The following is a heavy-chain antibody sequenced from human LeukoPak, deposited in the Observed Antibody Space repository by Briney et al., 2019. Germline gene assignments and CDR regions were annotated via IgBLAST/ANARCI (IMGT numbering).Heavy chain of an antibody. V-gene: IGHV4-4*07. J-gene: IGHJ3*02. CDR3: ARGYYYDSSGYLDAFDI. D-gene: IGHD3-22*01. CDR1: GGPISSYY. CDR2: IYTSGST. Sequence: SEILSLTCTVSGGPISSYYWSWIRQPAGKGLEWIGRIYTSGSTNYNPSLKSRVTMSVDTSKNQFSLKLSSVTAADTAVYYCARGYYYDSSGYLDAFDIWGQGTMVTVSS.